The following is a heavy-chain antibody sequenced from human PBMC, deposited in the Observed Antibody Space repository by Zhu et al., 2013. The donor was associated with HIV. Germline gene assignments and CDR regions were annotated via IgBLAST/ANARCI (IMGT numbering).Heavy chain of an antibody. CDR1: GYTFTSYG. Sequence: QVQLVQSGAEVKKPGASVKVSCKASGYTFTSYGISWVRQAPGQGLEWMGWISAYNGNTNYAQKLQGRVTMTTDTSTSTAYMELRSLRSDDTAVYYCARVGCTNGCMLFSAFDIWGQGTMVTVSS. V-gene: IGHV1-18*01. D-gene: IGHD2-8*01. CDR2: ISAYNGNT. CDR3: ARVGCTNGCMLFSAFDI. J-gene: IGHJ3*02.